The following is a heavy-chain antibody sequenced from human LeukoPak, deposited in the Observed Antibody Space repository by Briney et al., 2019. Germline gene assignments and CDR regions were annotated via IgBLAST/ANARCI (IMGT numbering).Heavy chain of an antibody. J-gene: IGHJ4*02. CDR2: INPYSGDT. CDR3: ARVESRVIVATVFDY. V-gene: IGHV1-2*02. CDR1: GYTFTGFY. Sequence: ASVTVSCKASGYTFTGFYIHWVRQAPGQGLEWMGWINPYSGDTKYAQRFQGRVTMARDTSITTAYMELSRLGSDDTAVYFCARVESRVIVATVFDYWGQGTLVTVSS. D-gene: IGHD5-12*01.